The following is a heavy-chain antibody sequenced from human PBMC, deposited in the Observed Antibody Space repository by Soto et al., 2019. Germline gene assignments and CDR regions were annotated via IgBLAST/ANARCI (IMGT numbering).Heavy chain of an antibody. Sequence: SATLSLTCAVSGGSISSGGYSWSWIRQPPGKGLEWIGYIYHSGSTYYNPSLKSRVTISVDRSKNQFSLKLSSVTAADTAVYYCARSIAAAGFDYWGQGTLVTVSS. V-gene: IGHV4-30-2*01. J-gene: IGHJ4*02. D-gene: IGHD6-13*01. CDR2: IYHSGST. CDR3: ARSIAAAGFDY. CDR1: GGSISSGGYS.